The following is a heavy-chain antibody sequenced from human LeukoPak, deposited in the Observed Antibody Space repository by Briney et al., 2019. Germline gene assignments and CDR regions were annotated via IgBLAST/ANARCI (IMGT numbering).Heavy chain of an antibody. CDR1: GFTFSSYG. D-gene: IGHD3-10*01. Sequence: GGSLRLSCAASGFTFSSYGMHWVRQAPGKGLEWVAVISYDGSNKYYADSVKGRFTISRDNSKNTLYLQMNSLRAEDTAVYYCARGFYSSGSTLIDWGQGTLVTVSS. CDR3: ARGFYSSGSTLID. CDR2: ISYDGSNK. V-gene: IGHV3-30*03. J-gene: IGHJ4*02.